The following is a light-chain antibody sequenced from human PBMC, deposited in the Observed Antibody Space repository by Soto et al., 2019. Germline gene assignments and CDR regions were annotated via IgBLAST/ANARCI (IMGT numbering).Light chain of an antibody. V-gene: IGLV3-9*01. CDR2: TNN. J-gene: IGLJ1*01. CDR3: QVWDSNTEV. Sequence: SYELTQPLSVSVALGQTARITCGGNNIGSKNVHWYQQKPGQAPVLVIYTNNNRPSGIPERFSGSNSGNTATLTISRAQAGDEADYYCQVWDSNTEVFGTGTKLTVL. CDR1: NIGSKN.